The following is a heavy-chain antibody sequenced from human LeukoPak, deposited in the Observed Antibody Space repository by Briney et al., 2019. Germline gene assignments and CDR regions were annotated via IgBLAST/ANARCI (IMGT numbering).Heavy chain of an antibody. D-gene: IGHD2-2*03. CDR1: GFTFSTYA. CDR2: LSGSGGST. V-gene: IGHV3-23*01. Sequence: TGGPLRLSVAASGFTFSTYAMSWVRKAPGKGLNWVSALSGSGGSTYYADSVKGRFTISRDNSENTLYLQMSSLRADDTAVYYCAKGMDHYYYYGMDVWGQGTTVTVSS. CDR3: AKGMDHYYYYGMDV. J-gene: IGHJ6*02.